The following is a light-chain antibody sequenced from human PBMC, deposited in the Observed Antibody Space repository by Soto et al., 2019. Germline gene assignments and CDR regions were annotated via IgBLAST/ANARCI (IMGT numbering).Light chain of an antibody. V-gene: IGKV3-20*01. Sequence: EIVLTQSPGTLSLSPGERATLSCRASQSVSSSYLAWYQQKPGQAPRLLIYGASSRATGIPDRFSGSGSGTDFTLTISRLEPEACAVYYCQQYGSSRLTFGGGTKVEIK. CDR1: QSVSSSY. CDR3: QQYGSSRLT. J-gene: IGKJ4*01. CDR2: GAS.